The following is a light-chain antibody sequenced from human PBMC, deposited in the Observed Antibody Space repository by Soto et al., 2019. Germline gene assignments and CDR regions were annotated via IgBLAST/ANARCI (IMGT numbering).Light chain of an antibody. CDR1: QSISSNY. Sequence: EIVLTQSPGTLSVSPGERATLSCRASQSISSNYLAWYQQKPGQAPSLLIYGASSRATGIPDRFSGSGSRTDFTLTISRLEPEDSAIYYCQQYGSWTFGQGTKVEIK. CDR2: GAS. V-gene: IGKV3-20*01. CDR3: QQYGSWT. J-gene: IGKJ1*01.